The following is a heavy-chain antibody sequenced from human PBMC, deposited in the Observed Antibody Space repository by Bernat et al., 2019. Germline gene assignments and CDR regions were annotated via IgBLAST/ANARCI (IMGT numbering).Heavy chain of an antibody. CDR1: GFTVSSNY. J-gene: IGHJ4*02. Sequence: VQLVESGGGVVQPGGSLRLSCAASGFTVSSNYMSWVRQAPGKGLEWVSVIYSGSSTYYADSVKGRFTISRDNSKNTLFLQMNSLRAEDTAVYYCARGTTMVQGAKPRFFDYWGQGTLVTVSS. CDR3: ARGTTMVQGAKPRFFDY. CDR2: IYSGSST. D-gene: IGHD3-10*01. V-gene: IGHV3-66*01.